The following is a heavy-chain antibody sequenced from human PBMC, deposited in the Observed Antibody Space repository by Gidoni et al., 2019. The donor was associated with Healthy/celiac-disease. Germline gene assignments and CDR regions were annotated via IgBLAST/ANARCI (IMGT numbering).Heavy chain of an antibody. V-gene: IGHV5-51*01. J-gene: IGHJ4*02. CDR2: IDPGDSDT. Sequence: EVQLVQSGAEVKKPGVSLKISCQGSGYSFTSYWIGWVRQVLGKGLEWMGIIDPGDSDTRYSPSVHGKVTITADKSISTAYLQWSSLKAADTDMDYCARCDQLLSFDYWGQGTLVTVSS. CDR3: ARCDQLLSFDY. CDR1: GYSFTSYW. D-gene: IGHD2-2*01.